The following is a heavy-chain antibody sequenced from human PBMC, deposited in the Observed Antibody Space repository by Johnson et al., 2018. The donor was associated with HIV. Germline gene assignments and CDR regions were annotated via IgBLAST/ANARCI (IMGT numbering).Heavy chain of an antibody. CDR2: IPYDGSNK. J-gene: IGHJ3*01. CDR3: ARDRRGNRSRFLEWFGAFDV. CDR1: GFTFSSYA. V-gene: IGHV3-30*04. D-gene: IGHD3-3*01. Sequence: QVQLVESGGGVVQPGRSLRLSCAASGFTFSSYAMHWVRQAPGKGLEWVAVIPYDGSNKYYADSVKGRFTISRDNSKNTLYLQMNSLRAEDTAVYYCARDRRGNRSRFLEWFGAFDVWGQGTMVTVSS.